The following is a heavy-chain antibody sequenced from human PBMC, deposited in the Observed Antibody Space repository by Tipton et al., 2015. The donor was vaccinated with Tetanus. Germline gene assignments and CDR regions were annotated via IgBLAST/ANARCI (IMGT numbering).Heavy chain of an antibody. V-gene: IGHV4-31*02. J-gene: IGHJ4*02. CDR1: GGSISSGGYF. CDR3: ARGWGSSWYYFDY. Sequence: GLVKPSQTLSLTCSVSGGSISSGGYFWNWIRHLPGKGLEWIGYIYYSGSTYYNPSLKSRVTMSVDTSKNQFSLSLSSVTAADTAVYYCARGWGSSWYYFDYWGQGILVTVSS. D-gene: IGHD6-13*01. CDR2: IYYSGST.